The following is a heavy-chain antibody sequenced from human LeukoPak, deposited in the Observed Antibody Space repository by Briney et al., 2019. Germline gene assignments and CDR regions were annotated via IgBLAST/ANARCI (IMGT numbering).Heavy chain of an antibody. D-gene: IGHD6-19*01. CDR2: IDASGGST. J-gene: IGHJ5*02. CDR3: AKGSGSGWYGWFAP. V-gene: IGHV3-23*01. Sequence: GGSLRLSCAASGFTFSSYAMGWVRQAPGKGLGWVSSIDASGGSTYYADSVKGRFTISRDNSKNTFYLQMNSLRADDTAVYYCAKGSGSGWYGWFAPWGQGTLVTVSS. CDR1: GFTFSSYA.